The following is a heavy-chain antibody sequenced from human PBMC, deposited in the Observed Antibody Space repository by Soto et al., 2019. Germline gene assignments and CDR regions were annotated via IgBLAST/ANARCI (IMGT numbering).Heavy chain of an antibody. D-gene: IGHD4-17*01. V-gene: IGHV4-59*01. CDR2: IYSSGST. CDR1: GGSISDYY. Sequence: PSETLSLTCTISGGSISDYYWSWIRQSPGKGLEWIGYIYSSGSTNSNVSLKSRVTISVDKSKNQFSLQLSSVTAADTATYYCARGAAMTTTLYYFDYCGQGPLVTVSS. J-gene: IGHJ4*02. CDR3: ARGAAMTTTLYYFDY.